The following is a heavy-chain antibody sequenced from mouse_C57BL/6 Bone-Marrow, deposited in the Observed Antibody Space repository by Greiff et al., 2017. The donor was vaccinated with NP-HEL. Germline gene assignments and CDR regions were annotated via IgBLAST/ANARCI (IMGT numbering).Heavy chain of an antibody. Sequence: EVNLVESGGGLVQSGRSLRLSCATSGFTFSDFYMEWVRQAPGKGLEWIAASRNKANDYTTEYSASVKGRFIVSRDTSQSILYLQMNALRAEDTAIYYCARDAGHYYGSRDWYFDVWGTGTTVTVSS. CDR3: ARDAGHYYGSRDWYFDV. CDR2: SRNKANDYTT. CDR1: GFTFSDFY. V-gene: IGHV7-1*01. D-gene: IGHD1-1*01. J-gene: IGHJ1*03.